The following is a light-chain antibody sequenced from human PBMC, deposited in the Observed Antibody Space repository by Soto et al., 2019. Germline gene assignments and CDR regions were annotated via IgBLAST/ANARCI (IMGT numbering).Light chain of an antibody. CDR3: QQVKTYPRT. CDR1: QSINSN. CDR2: RAS. J-gene: IGKJ4*01. Sequence: IVMTQSPATLSVSLGERATLSCRASQSINSNLAWYQQKPGQAPRLLMFRASIRATGFPARFSGSGSGTEFNITISSLQSEDFATYYCQQVKTYPRTFGGGTKVEIK. V-gene: IGKV3-15*01.